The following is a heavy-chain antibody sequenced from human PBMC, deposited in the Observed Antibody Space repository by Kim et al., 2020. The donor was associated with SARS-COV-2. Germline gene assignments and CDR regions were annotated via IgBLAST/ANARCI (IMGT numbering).Heavy chain of an antibody. CDR2: INHSGST. J-gene: IGHJ5*02. Sequence: SETLSLTCAVYGGSFSGYYWSWIRQPPGKGLEWIGEINHSGSTNYNPSLKSRVTISVDTSKNQFSLKLSSVTAADTAVYYCARALRLLQGWFDPWGQGTLVTVSS. CDR3: ARALRLLQGWFDP. D-gene: IGHD3-22*01. CDR1: GGSFSGYY. V-gene: IGHV4-34*01.